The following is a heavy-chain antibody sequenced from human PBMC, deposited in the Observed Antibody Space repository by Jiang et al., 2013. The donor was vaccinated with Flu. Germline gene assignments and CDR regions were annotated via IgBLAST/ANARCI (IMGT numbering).Heavy chain of an antibody. CDR2: IIPIFSTT. D-gene: IGHD3-22*01. Sequence: GAEVKKPGSSVKVSCKASGGTFSSYALSWVRQAPGHGLEWMGGIIPIFSTTNYAQKFQGRVTITADKSTSTTYMELSNLTSEDTAVYYCARDRGGVVITTGGWFDPWGQGTQVTVSS. V-gene: IGHV1-69*06. J-gene: IGHJ5*02. CDR1: GGTFSSYA. CDR3: ARDRGGVVITTGGWFDP.